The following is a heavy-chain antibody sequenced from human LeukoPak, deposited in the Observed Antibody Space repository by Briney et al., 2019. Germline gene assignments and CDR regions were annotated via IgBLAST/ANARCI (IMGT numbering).Heavy chain of an antibody. Sequence: SETLSLTGAVSGGSISSGGYSWSWIRQPPGKGLEWIGYIYHSGSTHYNPSLKSRVTISVDRSKNQFSLKLSSVTAADTAVYYCARESIAVAGPFTGGMDVWGQGTTVTVSS. J-gene: IGHJ6*02. CDR2: IYHSGST. D-gene: IGHD6-19*01. CDR1: GGSISSGGYS. V-gene: IGHV4-30-2*01. CDR3: ARESIAVAGPFTGGMDV.